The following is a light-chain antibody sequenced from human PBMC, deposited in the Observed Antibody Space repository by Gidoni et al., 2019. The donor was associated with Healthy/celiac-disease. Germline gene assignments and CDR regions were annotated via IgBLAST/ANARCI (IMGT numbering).Light chain of an antibody. CDR1: QSPVHSDGNTD. V-gene: IGKV2-30*02. J-gene: IGKJ3*01. Sequence: GLTQSPPSLPVTLGQPASIACRSSQSPVHSDGNTDLNWFQQRPGQSPSRLIYKVSNRDSGVPDRFSGSGSGTDFTLKISRVEAEDVGVYYCMQGTHFFTFGPGTKVDIK. CDR2: KVS. CDR3: MQGTHFFT.